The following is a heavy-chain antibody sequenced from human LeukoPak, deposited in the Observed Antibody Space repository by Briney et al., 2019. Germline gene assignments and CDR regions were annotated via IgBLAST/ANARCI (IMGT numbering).Heavy chain of an antibody. J-gene: IGHJ3*02. Sequence: GGSLRLSCAASGVNFRAYAMTWVRQAPGEGLDWVSGISGSGGTTYYADSVRGRFTISRDNSKNTVYLQLNNLRAEDTAVYYCAKDGVATQHALDIWGHGTMVTVSS. D-gene: IGHD5-12*01. CDR3: AKDGVATQHALDI. CDR2: ISGSGGTT. CDR1: GVNFRAYA. V-gene: IGHV3-23*01.